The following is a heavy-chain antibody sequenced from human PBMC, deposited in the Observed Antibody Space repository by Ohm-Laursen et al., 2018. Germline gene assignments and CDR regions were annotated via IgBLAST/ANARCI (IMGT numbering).Heavy chain of an antibody. Sequence: SLRLSCTAFGFTSSNAWMFWVRQAPGKGLEWVGRIKSKTDGETTDYRAPVKGRFTISRDDSKNTLYLQMNSLKTEDTAVYYCSTDRKGYCSGGSCLNYWGQGTLVTVSS. CDR3: STDRKGYCSGGSCLNY. CDR2: IKSKTDGETT. D-gene: IGHD2-15*01. CDR1: GFTSSNAW. V-gene: IGHV3-15*01. J-gene: IGHJ4*02.